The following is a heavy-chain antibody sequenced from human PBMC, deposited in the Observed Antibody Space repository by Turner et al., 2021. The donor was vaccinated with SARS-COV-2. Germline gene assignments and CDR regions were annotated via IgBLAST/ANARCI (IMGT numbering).Heavy chain of an antibody. V-gene: IGHV3-21*01. CDR1: GFTFSTYS. J-gene: IGHJ3*02. CDR2: ISSSSSYI. D-gene: IGHD3-22*01. Sequence: EVQLLESGGGLVQPGGSLRLYCAASGFTFSTYSMNWVRQAPGKGLEWFSSISSSSSYIYYANSVKGRLTISRDNAKNSLYLQMNSLRAEDTAVYYCARARWHYYDSSGYYPDAFDIWGQGTMVTVSS. CDR3: ARARWHYYDSSGYYPDAFDI.